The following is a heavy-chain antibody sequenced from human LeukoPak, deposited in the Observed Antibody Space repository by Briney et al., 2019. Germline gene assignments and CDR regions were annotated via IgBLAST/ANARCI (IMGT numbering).Heavy chain of an antibody. V-gene: IGHV4-4*07. CDR1: GGSMSTSY. CDR2: IYATGST. Sequence: SETLSLTCTVSGGSMSTSYWNWIRQPAGKGLEWIGRIYATGSTYYNPSLKSRVTISVDTSKNQFSLKLSSVTAADTAVYYCARGPDIVVVPAAMGYFDYWGQGTLVTVSS. CDR3: ARGPDIVVVPAAMGYFDY. J-gene: IGHJ4*02. D-gene: IGHD2-2*01.